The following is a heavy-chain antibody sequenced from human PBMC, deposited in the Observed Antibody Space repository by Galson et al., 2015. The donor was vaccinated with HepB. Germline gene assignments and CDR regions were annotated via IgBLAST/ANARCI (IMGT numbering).Heavy chain of an antibody. Sequence: SLRLSCAASGFTFSSYSMNWVRQAPGKGLEWVSYISSSSSTIYYADSVKGRFTISRDNAKNSLYLQMNSLRAEDTAVYYCARDRVRSVRGVQYGMDVWGQGATVTVSS. CDR2: ISSSSSTI. D-gene: IGHD3-10*01. J-gene: IGHJ6*02. V-gene: IGHV3-48*01. CDR3: ARDRVRSVRGVQYGMDV. CDR1: GFTFSSYS.